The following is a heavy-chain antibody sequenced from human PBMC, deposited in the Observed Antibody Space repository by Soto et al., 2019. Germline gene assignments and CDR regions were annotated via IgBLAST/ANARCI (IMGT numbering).Heavy chain of an antibody. CDR3: GRSSSMLGAGWSDS. Sequence: ASVKVSCKASGSTSPNYYMHWVRQAPGQGLEWLGIITPTGGGRTKYSQKFQGRVTMTRDTSTSTVYMELSSLRSEDTAVYYCGRSSSMLGAGWSDSWGRGTLVTVSS. CDR1: GSTSPNYY. J-gene: IGHJ5*01. D-gene: IGHD2-8*01. V-gene: IGHV1-46*01. CDR2: ITPTGGGRT.